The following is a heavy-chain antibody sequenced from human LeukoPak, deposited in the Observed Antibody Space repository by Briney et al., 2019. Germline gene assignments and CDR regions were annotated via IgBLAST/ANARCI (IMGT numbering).Heavy chain of an antibody. CDR1: GFNLSYYS. Sequence: GGSLRLSCTASGFNLSYYSMTWVRQAPGKGLEWVANIKQDGSDKHYVDSVKGRFTISRDNGKNSLYLQMNSLRAEDTAVYYCARDKGAATEERSDYWGQGTLVTVSS. D-gene: IGHD1-26*01. CDR3: ARDKGAATEERSDY. J-gene: IGHJ4*02. CDR2: IKQDGSDK. V-gene: IGHV3-7*01.